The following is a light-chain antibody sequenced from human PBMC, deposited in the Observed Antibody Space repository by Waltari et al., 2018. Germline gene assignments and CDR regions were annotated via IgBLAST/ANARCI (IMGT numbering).Light chain of an antibody. J-gene: IGLJ2*01. V-gene: IGLV2-23*02. Sequence: QSVLTQPASVSGSPGQSITISCTGTSSDVGGYNYVSWYQRHPGKAPKVMIFDVSKRPSGVLARFSGSKSGNTASLTIAGRQAEDEADYYCCSHAGSGTFWVFGGGTKLTVL. CDR2: DVS. CDR1: SSDVGGYNY. CDR3: CSHAGSGTFWV.